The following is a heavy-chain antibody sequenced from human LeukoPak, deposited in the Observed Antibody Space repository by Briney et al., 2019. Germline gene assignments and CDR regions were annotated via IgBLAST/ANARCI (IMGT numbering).Heavy chain of an antibody. CDR1: GFTFSDYY. CDR2: ISSSSNYT. V-gene: IGHV3-11*05. CDR3: ARDSPYCSCGSCRYYYYGMDV. J-gene: IGHJ6*02. D-gene: IGHD2-15*01. Sequence: GGSLRLSCAASGFTFSDYYMSWIRQAPGKGLEWVSYISSSSNYTYYADSVKGRFTISRDNAKNSLYLQMNSLRAEDTAVYYCARDSPYCSCGSCRYYYYGMDVWGQGTTVTVSS.